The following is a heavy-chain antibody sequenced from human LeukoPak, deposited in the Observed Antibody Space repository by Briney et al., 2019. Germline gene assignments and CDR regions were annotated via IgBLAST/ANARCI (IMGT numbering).Heavy chain of an antibody. D-gene: IGHD6-6*01. CDR3: ARDLPTGSDFFDY. CDR1: GFTFSNYW. J-gene: IGHJ4*02. V-gene: IGHV3-7*01. CDR2: IKEDGSEK. Sequence: PGGSLRLSCAASGFTFSNYWMTWVRQAPGKGLEWVANIKEDGSEKYYVDSVKGRFTISRDNAKNSLYLQMNSLRAEDTAVYYCARDLPTGSDFFDYWGQGTLVTVSS.